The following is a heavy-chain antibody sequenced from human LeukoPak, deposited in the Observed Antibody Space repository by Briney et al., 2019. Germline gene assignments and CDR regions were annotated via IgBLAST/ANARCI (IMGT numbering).Heavy chain of an antibody. CDR1: GFTFSDYY. Sequence: SGGSLRLSCAASGFTFSDYYMTWIRQAPGKGLEWVSFISTSGNVNYYADSVKGRFTISRDNAKNSLYLQMTSLRAEDTAVYFCARSYCSSTSCYWGIYYYYYMDVWGKGTTVTVSS. V-gene: IGHV3-11*04. D-gene: IGHD2-2*01. CDR3: ARSYCSSTSCYWGIYYYYYMDV. J-gene: IGHJ6*03. CDR2: ISTSGNVN.